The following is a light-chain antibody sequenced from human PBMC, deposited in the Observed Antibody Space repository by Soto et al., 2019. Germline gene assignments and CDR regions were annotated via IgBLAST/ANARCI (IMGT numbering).Light chain of an antibody. J-gene: IGKJ4*01. CDR2: GAS. CDR3: QHYNHWPQLS. Sequence: EIVMTQSPATLSVSPGERATLSCRASQSVSSNLTWYQQKPGQAPRLLIYGASTRATGVPARFSGSGSGTEFTLTISSLQSEDFAVYYCQHYNHWPQLSFGGGTKVEI. CDR1: QSVSSN. V-gene: IGKV3-15*01.